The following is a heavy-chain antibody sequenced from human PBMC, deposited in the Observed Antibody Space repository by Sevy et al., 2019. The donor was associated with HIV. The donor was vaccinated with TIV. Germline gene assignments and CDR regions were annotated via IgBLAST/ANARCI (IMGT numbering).Heavy chain of an antibody. CDR3: AREVVIGGYGMDV. CDR1: GGSMSSYY. V-gene: IGHV4-59*01. CDR2: ISYSGST. Sequence: SETLSLTCTVSGGSMSSYYWSWIQQPPGKGLEWIGYISYSGSTNYNPSLKSRVTISVDTSKNQFSLKLSSVTAADTAVYYCAREVVIGGYGMDVWGQGTTVTVSS. J-gene: IGHJ6*02. D-gene: IGHD3-22*01.